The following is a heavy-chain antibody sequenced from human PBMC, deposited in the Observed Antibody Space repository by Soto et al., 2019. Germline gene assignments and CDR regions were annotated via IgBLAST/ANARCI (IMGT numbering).Heavy chain of an antibody. CDR2: ITPIFGTA. CDR1: GGTFSSYA. Sequence: QVQLVQSGAEVKKPGSSVKVSCKASGGTFSSYAISWVRQAPGQGLEWMGGITPIFGTANYAQKFQGRVTITADESTSTAYMELSSLRSEDTAVYCCARGDVEMATILGFGWFDPWGQGTLVTVSS. J-gene: IGHJ5*02. CDR3: ARGDVEMATILGFGWFDP. V-gene: IGHV1-69*01. D-gene: IGHD3-10*01.